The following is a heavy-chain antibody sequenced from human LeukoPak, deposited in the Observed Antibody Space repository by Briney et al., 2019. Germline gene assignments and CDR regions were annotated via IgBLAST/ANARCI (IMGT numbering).Heavy chain of an antibody. D-gene: IGHD3-10*01. CDR2: ISSSSSYI. CDR1: GFTFSSYS. CDR3: ARAAGMVRGVISLFDY. J-gene: IGHJ4*02. V-gene: IGHV3-21*01. Sequence: KSGGSLRLSCAASGFTFSSYSMNWVRQAPGKGLEWVSSISSSSSYIYYADSVKGRFTISRDNAKNSLYLQMNSLRAEDTAEYYCARAAGMVRGVISLFDYWGPGTLVTVSS.